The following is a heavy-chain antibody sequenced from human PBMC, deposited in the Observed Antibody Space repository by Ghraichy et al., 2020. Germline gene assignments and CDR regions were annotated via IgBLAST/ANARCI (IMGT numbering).Heavy chain of an antibody. CDR1: GGSISSSSYY. CDR2: IYYSGST. V-gene: IGHV4-39*07. Sequence: SETLSLTCTVSGGSISSSSYYWGWIRQPPGKGLEWIGSIYYSGSTYYNPSLKSRVTISVDTSKNQFSLKLSSVTAADTAVYYCAMSTSYDFWSGYLGNWFDPWGQGTLVTVSS. CDR3: AMSTSYDFWSGYLGNWFDP. D-gene: IGHD3-3*01. J-gene: IGHJ5*02.